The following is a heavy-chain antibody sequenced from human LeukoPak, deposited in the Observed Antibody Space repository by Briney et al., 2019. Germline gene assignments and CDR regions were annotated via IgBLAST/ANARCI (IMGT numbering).Heavy chain of an antibody. V-gene: IGHV4-59*08. CDR2: IYYSGTT. CDR3: ARLPLRSHFDY. Sequence: PSETLSLTCTVSGGTISSYYLSWIRQPPGQGLEWIGYIYYSGTTNYNPPLKSRVTISVDTSKNQFSLKLNSVTAADKAVYYCARLPLRSHFDYWGQGTLVTVSS. J-gene: IGHJ4*02. CDR1: GGTISSYY.